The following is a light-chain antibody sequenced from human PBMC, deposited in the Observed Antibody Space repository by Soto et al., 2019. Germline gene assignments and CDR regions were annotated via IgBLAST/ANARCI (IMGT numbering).Light chain of an antibody. CDR1: QSISSW. Sequence: DIQMTQSPSTLSASVGDRVTITCRASQSISSWLGWYQQKPGKAPKLLIYDASSLESGVPSRFSGSGSGTEFPLTISILQPDDFATYYCQQYNSYSPLTFGGGTKVQIK. V-gene: IGKV1-5*01. CDR3: QQYNSYSPLT. J-gene: IGKJ4*01. CDR2: DAS.